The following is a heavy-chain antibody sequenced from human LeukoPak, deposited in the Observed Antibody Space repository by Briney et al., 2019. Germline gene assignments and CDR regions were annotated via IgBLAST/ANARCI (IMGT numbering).Heavy chain of an antibody. CDR2: ISYDGSNK. V-gene: IGHV3-30-3*01. CDR3: ARDSLVRGVPRFDY. Sequence: PGGSLRLSCAASGFTFSSYAMHWVRQAPGKGLVWVAVISYDGSNKYYADSVKGRFTISRDNSKNTLYLQMNSLRAEDTAVHYCARDSLVRGVPRFDYWGQGTLVTVSS. D-gene: IGHD3-10*01. J-gene: IGHJ4*02. CDR1: GFTFSSYA.